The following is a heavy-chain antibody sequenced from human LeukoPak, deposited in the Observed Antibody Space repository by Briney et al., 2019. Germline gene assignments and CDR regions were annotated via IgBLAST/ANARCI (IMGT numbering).Heavy chain of an antibody. CDR3: AIAYSSPQGAYYYYMDV. CDR1: GGSISSYY. D-gene: IGHD6-13*01. CDR2: IYTSGST. J-gene: IGHJ6*03. V-gene: IGHV4-4*07. Sequence: SETLSLTCTVSGGSISSYYWSWIRQPAGKGLEWIGRIYTSGSTNYNPSLKSRVTISVDKSKNQLSLKLSSVTAADTAVYCCAIAYSSPQGAYYYYMDVWGKGTTVTVSS.